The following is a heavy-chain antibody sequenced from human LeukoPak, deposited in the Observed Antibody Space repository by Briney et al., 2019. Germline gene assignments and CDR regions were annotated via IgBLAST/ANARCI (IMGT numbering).Heavy chain of an antibody. V-gene: IGHV4-34*01. CDR2: INHSGST. D-gene: IGHD5-18*01. Sequence: SETLSLACAVYGGSFSGYYWSWIRQPPGKGLEWIGEINHSGSTNYNPSLKSRVTISVDTSKNQFSLKLSSVTAADTAVYYCARSPTYRGYSYGFVYFDYWGQGTLVTVSS. CDR1: GGSFSGYY. J-gene: IGHJ4*02. CDR3: ARSPTYRGYSYGFVYFDY.